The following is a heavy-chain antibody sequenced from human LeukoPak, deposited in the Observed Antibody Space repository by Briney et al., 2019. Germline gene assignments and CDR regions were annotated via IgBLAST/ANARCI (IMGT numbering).Heavy chain of an antibody. V-gene: IGHV4-30-4*07. J-gene: IGHJ3*02. CDR1: GGSISSGGYS. CDR3: ARNDAFDI. CDR2: IHYSGST. Sequence: SETLSLTCAVSGGSISSGGYSWSWIRQPPGKGLEWIGYIHYSGSTYYNPSLKSRVTISVDTSKNQFSLKLSSVTAADTAVYYCARNDAFDIWGQGTMVTVSS.